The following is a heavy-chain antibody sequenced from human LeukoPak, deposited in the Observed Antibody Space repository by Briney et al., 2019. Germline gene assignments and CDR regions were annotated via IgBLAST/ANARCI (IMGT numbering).Heavy chain of an antibody. V-gene: IGHV4-59*01. CDR3: ARDRSYIWFDP. J-gene: IGHJ5*02. Sequence: SETLSLTCTVSGGSISSYYWSWIRQPPGKGLEWIGYFCYSGSTNYNPSLKSRVTISVDTSKNQFSLKLSSVTAADTAVYYCARDRSYIWFDPWGQGTLATVSS. D-gene: IGHD1-26*01. CDR1: GGSISSYY. CDR2: FCYSGST.